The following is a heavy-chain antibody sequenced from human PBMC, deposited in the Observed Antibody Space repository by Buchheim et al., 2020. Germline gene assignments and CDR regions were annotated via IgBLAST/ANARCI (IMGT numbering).Heavy chain of an antibody. Sequence: QLQLQESGPGLVKPSETMSLTCTVSGGSISSSSYYWGWIRQPPGKGLEWIGSIYYSGSTYYNPSLKSRVTISVATSKNQFSLKLSSVTAADTAVYYCARLVPTEPIDYWGQGTL. J-gene: IGHJ4*02. D-gene: IGHD4-17*01. CDR1: GGSISSSSYY. CDR3: ARLVPTEPIDY. CDR2: IYYSGST. V-gene: IGHV4-39*01.